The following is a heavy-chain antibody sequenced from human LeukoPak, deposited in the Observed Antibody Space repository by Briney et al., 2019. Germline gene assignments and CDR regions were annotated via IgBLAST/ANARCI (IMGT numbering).Heavy chain of an antibody. CDR2: MNPNSGET. J-gene: IGHJ4*02. V-gene: IGHV1-2*02. Sequence: AASVKVSCKTSGYTFTDYYIHWVGQAPGQGLEWMGWMNPNSGETNSAQKFQGRGTMTGGTAIRTAYMALRRLTSDDTAVYYCAPDRDYSNTERGFDCWGQGTLVTVSS. CDR3: APDRDYSNTERGFDC. D-gene: IGHD4-11*01. CDR1: GYTFTDYY.